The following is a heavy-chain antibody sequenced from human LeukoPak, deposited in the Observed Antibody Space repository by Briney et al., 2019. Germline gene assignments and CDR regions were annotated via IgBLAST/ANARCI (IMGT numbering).Heavy chain of an antibody. CDR3: ARVVTKPYYYYYYMDV. D-gene: IGHD2-21*01. V-gene: IGHV4-38-2*01. Sequence: KPSETLSLTCAVSGYSISSGYYWGWIRQPPGKGLEWIGSIYHSGSTYYNPSLKSRVTISVDTSKNQFSLKLSSVTAADTAVYYCARVVTKPYYYYYYMDVWGKGTTVTVSS. CDR1: GYSISSGYY. J-gene: IGHJ6*03. CDR2: IYHSGST.